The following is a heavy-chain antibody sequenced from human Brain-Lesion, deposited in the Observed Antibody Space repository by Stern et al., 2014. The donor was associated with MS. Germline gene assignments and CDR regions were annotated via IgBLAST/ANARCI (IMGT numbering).Heavy chain of an antibody. J-gene: IGHJ5*02. CDR3: AKDRQYLTYFFDH. D-gene: IGHD2/OR15-2a*01. CDR2: VSTDGSNT. V-gene: IGHV3-30*18. Sequence: VQLEESGGGVVQPGRPLRLSCVASGFTFGSCAMHWVRQAPGKGLEWVAGVSTDGSNTYYADTVKGRFTISRDNSQNTLYMQMSSLRPEDTAVYYCAKDRQYLTYFFDHWGQGSLVTVSS. CDR1: GFTFGSCA.